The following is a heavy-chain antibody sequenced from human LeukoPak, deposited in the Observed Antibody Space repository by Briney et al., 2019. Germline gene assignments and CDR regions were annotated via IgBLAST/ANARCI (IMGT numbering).Heavy chain of an antibody. D-gene: IGHD3-3*01. V-gene: IGHV1-2*02. CDR2: INPNSGGT. CDR3: ARTYDVEAFDI. J-gene: IGHJ3*02. CDR1: GYTFTGHY. Sequence: ASVKVSCKXSGYTFTGHYMHWVRQAPGQGLEWMGWINPNSGGTNYAQKFQGRVTMTRDTSISTAYMELSRLRSDDTAVYYCARTYDVEAFDIWGQGTMVTVSS.